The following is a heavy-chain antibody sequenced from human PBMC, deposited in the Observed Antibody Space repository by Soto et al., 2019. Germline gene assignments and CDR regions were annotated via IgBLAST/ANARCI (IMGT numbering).Heavy chain of an antibody. J-gene: IGHJ4*02. Sequence: ASVKVSCKASGYTFISYGVNWVRQGPGQGLEWMGWISTYNGNTNYAQKFQGRVTMTTDTSTTTAYMELRSLRSDDTAVYYCVRYGSSWYLDSWGQGTLVTVSS. CDR1: GYTFISYG. CDR2: ISTYNGNT. V-gene: IGHV1-18*01. CDR3: VRYGSSWYLDS. D-gene: IGHD6-13*01.